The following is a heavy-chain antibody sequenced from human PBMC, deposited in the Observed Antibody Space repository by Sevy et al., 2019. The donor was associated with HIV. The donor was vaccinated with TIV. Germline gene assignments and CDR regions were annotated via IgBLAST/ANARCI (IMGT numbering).Heavy chain of an antibody. CDR1: GFSFNMYW. V-gene: IGHV3-7*03. CDR2: IKRDRSEK. J-gene: IGHJ6*02. Sequence: GGSLRLSCTASGFSFNMYWMSWVRQAPGQGLEWEAHIKRDRSEKYHVDSVRGRFTISRDNAKNSLYLQMNSLRAEDTAVYYCARDSSSTSCLWGLDVWGQGTTVTVSS. D-gene: IGHD2-2*01. CDR3: ARDSSSTSCLWGLDV.